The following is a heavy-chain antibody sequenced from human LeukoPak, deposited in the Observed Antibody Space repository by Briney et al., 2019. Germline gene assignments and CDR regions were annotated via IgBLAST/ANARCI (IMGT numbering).Heavy chain of an antibody. J-gene: IGHJ4*02. CDR2: ISYDGSNK. D-gene: IGHD3-22*01. V-gene: IGHV3-30*18. CDR3: AKDPNYYDSSGYL. Sequence: GGSLRLSCAASGFTFSSYGMHWVRQAPGKGLEWVAVISYDGSNKYYADSVKGRFTISRDNSKNTLYLQMNSLRAEDTAVYYCAKDPNYYDSSGYLWGQGTLVTVSS. CDR1: GFTFSSYG.